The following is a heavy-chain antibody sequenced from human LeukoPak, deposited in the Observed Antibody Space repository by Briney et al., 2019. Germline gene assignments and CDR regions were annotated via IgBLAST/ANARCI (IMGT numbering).Heavy chain of an antibody. J-gene: IGHJ4*02. CDR2: ISGRGAHT. V-gene: IGHV3-23*01. Sequence: SGGSLRLSCIASGFTFSGDAMNWIRQVPGKGLEWVSAISGRGAHTFYADSVKGRFTISRDNFNDTLYLQMNSLRVDDTAIYYCARDWFNDYWGQGTLVTVSS. CDR1: GFTFSGDA. D-gene: IGHD3-9*01. CDR3: ARDWFNDY.